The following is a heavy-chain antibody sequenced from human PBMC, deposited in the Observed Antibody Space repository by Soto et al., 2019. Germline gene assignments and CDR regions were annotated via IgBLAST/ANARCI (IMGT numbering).Heavy chain of an antibody. CDR1: GYTFTGYD. J-gene: IGHJ4*02. Sequence: GASVKVSCKASGYTFTGYDMHWVRQAPGQRLEWMGWINAGNGNTKYSQKFQGRVTITRDTSASTAYMELSSLRSEDTAVYYCARTGIAVAGRRDFDYWGQGTLVTVSS. CDR2: INAGNGNT. D-gene: IGHD6-19*01. V-gene: IGHV1-3*01. CDR3: ARTGIAVAGRRDFDY.